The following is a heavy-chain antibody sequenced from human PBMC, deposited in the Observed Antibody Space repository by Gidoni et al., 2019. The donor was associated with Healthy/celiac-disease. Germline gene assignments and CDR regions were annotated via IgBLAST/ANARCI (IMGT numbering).Heavy chain of an antibody. CDR1: GFPFSSYG. CDR3: AASTTTVVTPSLDY. J-gene: IGHJ4*02. CDR2: ISYDGSNK. D-gene: IGHD4-17*01. Sequence: QVQLVESGGGVVQPGRSLRLSCAASGFPFSSYGMHWVRQAPGKGLEWVAVISYDGSNKYYADAVKGRFTISRDNSKNTLYLQMNSLRAEDTAVYYCAASTTTVVTPSLDYWGQGTLVTVSS. V-gene: IGHV3-30*03.